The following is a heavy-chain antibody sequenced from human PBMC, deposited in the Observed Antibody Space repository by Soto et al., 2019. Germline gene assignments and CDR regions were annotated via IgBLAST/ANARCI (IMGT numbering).Heavy chain of an antibody. J-gene: IGHJ4*02. CDR3: ARASQYYWKYMMY. CDR1: GYTFSNDA. CDR2: VSAYNGNT. Sequence: QVQLVQSGAEVKKPGASVKVSCKASGYTFSNDAITWVRQAPGQGLEWMGWVSAYNGNTNYAQKFKGRVTVTTDTSTSTAYMEIRSLRYDDTAVYFCARASQYYWKYMMYWGQGTLVTVSS. V-gene: IGHV1-18*01. D-gene: IGHD1-7*01.